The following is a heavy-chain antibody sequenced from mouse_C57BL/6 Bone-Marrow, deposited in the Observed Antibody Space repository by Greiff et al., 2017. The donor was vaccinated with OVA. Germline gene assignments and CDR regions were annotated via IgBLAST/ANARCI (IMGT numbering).Heavy chain of an antibody. V-gene: IGHV1-81*01. CDR3: ARSTTVVATDY. CDR1: GYTFTSSG. CDR2: IYPRSGNT. D-gene: IGHD1-1*01. Sequence: VQLQQSGAELARPGASVKLSCKASGYTFTSSGISWVKQRTGQGLEWIGEIYPRSGNTYYNEKFKGKATLTADKSSSTAYMELRSLTSEDSAVYFCARSTTVVATDYWGQGTTLTVSS. J-gene: IGHJ2*01.